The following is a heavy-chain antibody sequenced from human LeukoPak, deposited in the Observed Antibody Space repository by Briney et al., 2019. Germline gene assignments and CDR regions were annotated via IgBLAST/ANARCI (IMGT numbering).Heavy chain of an antibody. D-gene: IGHD6-19*01. V-gene: IGHV3-23*01. Sequence: GGSLRLSCAVPGFTFSKYAMNWVRQGPGKGLEWVSGIGASGGTTYYADSVQGRFTISRDNSKNTLYLQLNRLSADDTGVYFCAKDLEAVAGTIVNDYWGQGTLVTVSS. CDR3: AKDLEAVAGTIVNDY. CDR1: GFTFSKYA. J-gene: IGHJ4*02. CDR2: IGASGGTT.